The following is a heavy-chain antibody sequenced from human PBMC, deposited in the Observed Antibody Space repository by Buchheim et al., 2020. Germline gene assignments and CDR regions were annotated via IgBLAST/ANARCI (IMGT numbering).Heavy chain of an antibody. D-gene: IGHD1-1*01. V-gene: IGHV4-34*01. CDR2: INHSGST. Sequence: QVQLQQWGAGLLKPSETLSLTCAVYGGSFSGYYWSWIRQPPGKGLEWFGEINHSGSTNYNPSLKSPVTISVDTSKNHFSLKLNSVTAADTAVYYCVRYPYGIIPPGIDYWGQGTL. J-gene: IGHJ4*02. CDR1: GGSFSGYY. CDR3: VRYPYGIIPPGIDY.